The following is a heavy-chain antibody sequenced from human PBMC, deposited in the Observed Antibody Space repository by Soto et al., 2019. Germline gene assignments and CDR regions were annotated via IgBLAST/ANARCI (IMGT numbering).Heavy chain of an antibody. V-gene: IGHV3-30-3*01. J-gene: IGHJ4*02. Sequence: ESGGGVVQPGRSLRLSCAASGFTFSSYAMHWVRQAPGKGLEWVAVISYDGSNKYYADSVKGRFTISRDNSKNTLYLQMNSLRAEDTAVYYCARGYSSSWYVYWGQGTLVTVSS. D-gene: IGHD6-13*01. CDR1: GFTFSSYA. CDR2: ISYDGSNK. CDR3: ARGYSSSWYVY.